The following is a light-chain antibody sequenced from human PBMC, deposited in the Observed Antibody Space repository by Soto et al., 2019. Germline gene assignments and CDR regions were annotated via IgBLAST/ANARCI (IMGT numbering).Light chain of an antibody. V-gene: IGKV3-11*01. Sequence: EIVWPQSPATLSLSPGERAPSSGRAVKSVNSFLAWYNQKPGQAPRPPINDPSNRATGVPARFSGGGSGTDFTLTISSLEPEDSALYYCQQRALWPPLTFGGGSKVEIK. J-gene: IGKJ4*01. CDR1: KSVNSF. CDR2: DPS. CDR3: QQRALWPPLT.